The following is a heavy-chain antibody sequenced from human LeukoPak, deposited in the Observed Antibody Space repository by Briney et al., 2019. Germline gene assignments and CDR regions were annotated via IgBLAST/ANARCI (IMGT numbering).Heavy chain of an antibody. CDR1: GGTFSSYA. CDR2: IIPIFGTA. J-gene: IGHJ6*03. CDR3: ARGYPLRRVVVVPAATYYYYMDV. D-gene: IGHD2-2*01. V-gene: IGHV1-69*13. Sequence: SVKVSCKASGGTFSSYAISWVRQAPGQGLEWMGGIIPIFGTANYAQKFQGRVTITADESTSTAYMELSSLRSEDTAVYYCARGYPLRRVVVVPAATYYYYMDVWGKGTTVTVSS.